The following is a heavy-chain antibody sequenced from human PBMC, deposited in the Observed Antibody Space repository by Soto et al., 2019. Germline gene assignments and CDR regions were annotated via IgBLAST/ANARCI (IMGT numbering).Heavy chain of an antibody. J-gene: IGHJ4*02. Sequence: PSETLSLTCTVSGGSISSYYWSWIRQPPGKGLEWIGYIYYSGSTNYNPSLKSRVTISVDTSKNQFSLKLSSVTAADTAVYYCASSYADYPTLVYWGQGTLVTVSS. D-gene: IGHD2-2*01. CDR3: ASSYADYPTLVY. V-gene: IGHV4-59*01. CDR2: IYYSGST. CDR1: GGSISSYY.